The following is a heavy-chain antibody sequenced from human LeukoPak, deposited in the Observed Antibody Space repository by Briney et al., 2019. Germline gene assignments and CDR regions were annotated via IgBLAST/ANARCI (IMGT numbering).Heavy chain of an antibody. CDR2: INHSGST. Sequence: PSETLSLTCAVYGGSFSGYYWSWIRQPPGKGLEWIGEINHSGSTNYNPSLKSRVTISVDTSKNQFSLKLSSVTAADTAVYYCARGRLGSIVRHYFDYWGQGTLVTVSS. J-gene: IGHJ4*02. D-gene: IGHD2-15*01. CDR3: ARGRLGSIVRHYFDY. CDR1: GGSFSGYY. V-gene: IGHV4-34*01.